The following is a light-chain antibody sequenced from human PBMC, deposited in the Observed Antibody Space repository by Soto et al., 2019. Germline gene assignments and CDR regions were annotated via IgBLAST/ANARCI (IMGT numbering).Light chain of an antibody. CDR1: SSDVGSYNL. Sequence: QCALTQPASVSGSPGQSITISCTGTSSDVGSYNLVSWYQHHPGKAPKLMIYGVSKRPSGVSNRFSGSKSGNTASLTISGLQAEDEADYYCCSYAGSSTLVFGTGTKVTVL. CDR2: GVS. J-gene: IGLJ1*01. V-gene: IGLV2-23*02. CDR3: CSYAGSSTLV.